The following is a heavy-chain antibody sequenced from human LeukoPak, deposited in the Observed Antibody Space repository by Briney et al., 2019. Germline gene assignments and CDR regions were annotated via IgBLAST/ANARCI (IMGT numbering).Heavy chain of an antibody. CDR2: IYYTGSS. CDR1: GGSISSSDYY. J-gene: IGHJ4*02. Sequence: PSETLSLTCTLSGGSISSSDYYWGWVRQPPGKGLEWIGSIYYTGSSYYNPSLKSRVTISVDTSKNHFSLRLSSVTATDTAVYYCARQYSGYDYFDNWGQGTLVTVSS. D-gene: IGHD5-12*01. V-gene: IGHV4-39*01. CDR3: ARQYSGYDYFDN.